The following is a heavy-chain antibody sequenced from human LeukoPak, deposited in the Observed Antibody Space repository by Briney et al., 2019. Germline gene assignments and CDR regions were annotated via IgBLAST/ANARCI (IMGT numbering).Heavy chain of an antibody. V-gene: IGHV4-39*07. CDR3: ARVDRAMANDAFDI. Sequence: SETLSLTCTVSGGSISSSNYYWGWIRQPPSKGLEWIGSMYYSGSIFYNPSLKSRVTISVDTSKNQFSLKLSSVTAADTAVYYCARVDRAMANDAFDIWGQGTTVTVSS. D-gene: IGHD5-18*01. CDR1: GGSISSSNYY. J-gene: IGHJ3*02. CDR2: MYYSGSI.